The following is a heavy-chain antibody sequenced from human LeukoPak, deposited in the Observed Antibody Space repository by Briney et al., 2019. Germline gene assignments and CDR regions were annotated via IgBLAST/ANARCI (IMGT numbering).Heavy chain of an antibody. CDR3: ARDRTGTTLTFRLYYYGMDV. D-gene: IGHD1-1*01. CDR2: ISSSGSTI. J-gene: IGHJ6*02. CDR1: GFTFSDYY. Sequence: GGSLRLSCAASGFTFSDYYMSWIRQAPGKGLEWVSYISSSGSTIYYADSVKGRFTISRDNAKNSLYLQMNSLRAEDTAVYYCARDRTGTTLTFRLYYYGMDVWGQGTTVTVSS. V-gene: IGHV3-11*01.